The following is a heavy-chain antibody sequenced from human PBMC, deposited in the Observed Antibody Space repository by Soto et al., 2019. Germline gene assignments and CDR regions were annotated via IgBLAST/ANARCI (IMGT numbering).Heavy chain of an antibody. J-gene: IGHJ4*02. D-gene: IGHD3-10*01. Sequence: GGSLRLSCAASGFTFSSYAMSWVRQAPGKGLEWVSAISGSGGSTYYADSVKGRFTISRDNAKNSLHLQMNSLRAEDTALYYCVRSSGWTGDYWGQGILVTVSS. CDR3: VRSSGWTGDY. V-gene: IGHV3-23*01. CDR1: GFTFSSYA. CDR2: ISGSGGST.